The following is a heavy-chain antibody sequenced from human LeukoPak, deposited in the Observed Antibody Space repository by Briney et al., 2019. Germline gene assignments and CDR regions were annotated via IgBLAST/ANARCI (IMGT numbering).Heavy chain of an antibody. D-gene: IGHD3-3*01. Sequence: GGSLRLSCAASGXTFSSYAMSWVRQAPGKGLEGVSAISGSGGSTYYADSVKGRFTISRDNSKNTLYLQMNSLRAEDTAVYYCASHGGDTYYDFWSGSPTRYYYYYYGMDVWGQGTTVTVSS. CDR2: ISGSGGST. CDR3: ASHGGDTYYDFWSGSPTRYYYYYYGMDV. CDR1: GXTFSSYA. V-gene: IGHV3-23*01. J-gene: IGHJ6*02.